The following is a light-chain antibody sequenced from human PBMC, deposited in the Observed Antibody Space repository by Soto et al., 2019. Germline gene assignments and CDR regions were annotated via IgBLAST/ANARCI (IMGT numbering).Light chain of an antibody. CDR3: ATWDDGLSAYV. V-gene: IGLV1-44*01. Sequence: QSVLTQPPSASGTPGQRVTFSCSGSSSNIGGNTVSWFRHLPRTAPKLLIFSNSQRPSGVPDRFSGAKSGTSASLAISGLHSEDEANYYCATWDDGLSAYVFGTGTKVTVL. CDR2: SNS. J-gene: IGLJ1*01. CDR1: SSNIGGNT.